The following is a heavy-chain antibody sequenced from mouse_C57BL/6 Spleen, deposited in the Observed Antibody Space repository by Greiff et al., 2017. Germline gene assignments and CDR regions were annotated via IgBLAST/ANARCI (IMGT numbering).Heavy chain of an antibody. CDR2: IYPGSGST. CDR3: ARFDYDEAWFAY. V-gene: IGHV1-55*01. Sequence: QVQLQQSGAELVKPGASVTMSCKASGYTFTSYWITWVKQRPGQGLEWIGDIYPGSGSTNYNEKFKSKATLTVDTSSSTAYMQLSSLTSEDSAVYYCARFDYDEAWFAYWGQGTLVTVSA. CDR1: GYTFTSYW. J-gene: IGHJ3*01. D-gene: IGHD2-4*01.